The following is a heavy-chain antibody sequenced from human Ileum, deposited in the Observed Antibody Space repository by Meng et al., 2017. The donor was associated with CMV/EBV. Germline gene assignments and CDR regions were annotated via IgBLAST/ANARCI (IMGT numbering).Heavy chain of an antibody. CDR1: GDTFSRYA. J-gene: IGHJ5*02. CDR3: ARECTNCYPGHWFDP. Sequence: SGDTFSRYAITWVRQAPGQGLDWMGGIIPIFGTATYAQKFQGRVTITADKSTNTAYMELSRLRSEDTAIYYCARECTNCYPGHWFDPWGQGTLVTVSS. CDR2: IIPIFGTA. D-gene: IGHD2-2*01. V-gene: IGHV1-69*06.